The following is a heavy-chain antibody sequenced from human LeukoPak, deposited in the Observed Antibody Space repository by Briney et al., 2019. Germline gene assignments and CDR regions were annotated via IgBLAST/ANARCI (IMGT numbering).Heavy chain of an antibody. Sequence: GGSLRLSCAASGFTFSNSGMSWVRQAPGKGLEWVSAISTTSTETHYADSVKGRFTISRDNSKNMVYLQVISLTAEDTAVYCCAKDDAWLRFGEWSQGTLVTVSA. CDR2: ISTTSTET. V-gene: IGHV3-23*01. CDR1: GFTFSNSG. J-gene: IGHJ4*02. D-gene: IGHD3-10*01. CDR3: AKDDAWLRFGE.